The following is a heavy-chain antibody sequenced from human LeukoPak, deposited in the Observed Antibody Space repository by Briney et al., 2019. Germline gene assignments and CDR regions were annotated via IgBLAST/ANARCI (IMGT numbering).Heavy chain of an antibody. Sequence: PGRSLGLSCAASGFTFSRYAIHWVRQAPGKGLEWVAVISDDGTFTLYGDSVRGRFTISRDSSKNTLYLQMNSLRPEDTAVYYCARDPYRDAPDYFDYWGQGTLVTVSS. V-gene: IGHV3-30*04. D-gene: IGHD1-14*01. CDR2: ISDDGTFT. CDR3: ARDPYRDAPDYFDY. J-gene: IGHJ4*02. CDR1: GFTFSRYA.